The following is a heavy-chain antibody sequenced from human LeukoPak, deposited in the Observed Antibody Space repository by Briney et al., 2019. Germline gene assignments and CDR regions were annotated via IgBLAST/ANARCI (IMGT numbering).Heavy chain of an antibody. J-gene: IGHJ6*03. Sequence: GGSLRLSCAASGFTFSSYSMNWVRQAPGKGLEWVSSISSSSSYIYYADSVKGRFTISRDNAKNSLYLQMNSLRAEDTAVYYCARPAGITIFGVVITNYYYYYMDVWGKGTTVTVSS. V-gene: IGHV3-21*01. CDR1: GFTFSSYS. D-gene: IGHD3-3*01. CDR2: ISSSSSYI. CDR3: ARPAGITIFGVVITNYYYYYMDV.